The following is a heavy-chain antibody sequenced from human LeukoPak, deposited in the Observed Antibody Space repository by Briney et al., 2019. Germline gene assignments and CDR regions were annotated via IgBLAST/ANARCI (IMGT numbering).Heavy chain of an antibody. D-gene: IGHD6-19*01. J-gene: IGHJ4*02. V-gene: IGHV4-59*11. CDR2: IYYMLNA. CDR3: ATSFRSGWGFDS. CDR1: GASMRDHY. Sequence: PPETLSLTCAVSGASMRDHYWTWIRQPPGKGLEWIGNIYYMLNANSYNPSLKSRVSISMDTPGTQFSLKLNSVTAADTAVYYCATSFRSGWGFDSWGQGILVAVSS.